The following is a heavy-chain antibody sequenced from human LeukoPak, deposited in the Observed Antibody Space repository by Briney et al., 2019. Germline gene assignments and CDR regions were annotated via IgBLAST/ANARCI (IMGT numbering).Heavy chain of an antibody. CDR3: ASTERCSTTCPLDY. Sequence: SETLSLTCAVYGGSFSGYYWSWIRQPPGKGLEWIGEINHSGSTNYNPSLKSRVTISLDTSMKRFSLKLNSVTAADTAVYYCASTERCSTTCPLDYWGQGTLVTVSS. V-gene: IGHV4-34*01. CDR2: INHSGST. D-gene: IGHD2-2*01. J-gene: IGHJ4*02. CDR1: GGSFSGYY.